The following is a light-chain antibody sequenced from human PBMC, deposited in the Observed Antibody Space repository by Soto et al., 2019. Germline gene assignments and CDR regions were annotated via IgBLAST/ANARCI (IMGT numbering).Light chain of an antibody. V-gene: IGLV1-44*01. J-gene: IGLJ3*02. CDR2: TNN. Sequence: QSVLTQSPSASGTLGQRVTISCSGSTSNIGSNSINWYRQLPGTAPKLLIYTNNQRPSGVPDRFSGSKSGTSGSLAISGLQSEDEADYYCAAWDASLKGWVFGGGTKLTVL. CDR1: TSNIGSNS. CDR3: AAWDASLKGWV.